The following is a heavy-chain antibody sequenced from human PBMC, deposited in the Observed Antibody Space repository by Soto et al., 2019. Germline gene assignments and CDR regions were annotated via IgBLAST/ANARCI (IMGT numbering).Heavy chain of an antibody. D-gene: IGHD4-17*01. CDR3: ARKTARGYGDYFVY. CDR2: ISYDGGNK. V-gene: IGHV3-30-3*01. Sequence: GGSLRLSCTASGFTLRTQDMDWVRQPPGKGLEWVALISYDGGNKYYADSVKGRFTISRDDSKNALYLQMNSLIAEDTAVYYCARKTARGYGDYFVYWGQGTLVTVSS. J-gene: IGHJ4*02. CDR1: GFTLRTQD.